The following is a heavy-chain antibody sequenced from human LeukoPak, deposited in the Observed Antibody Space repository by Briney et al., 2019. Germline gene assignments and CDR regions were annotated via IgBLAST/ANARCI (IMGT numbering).Heavy chain of an antibody. CDR1: GYTFTSYG. Sequence: ASVKVSCKASGYTFTSYGISWVRQAPGQGLEWMGWISAYNGNTNYAQKLQGRVTMTTDTSTSTAYMELRSLRSDDTAVYYCARVGWDIVLMVYAPFDYWGQGTLVTVSS. J-gene: IGHJ4*02. V-gene: IGHV1-18*01. CDR2: ISAYNGNT. D-gene: IGHD2-8*01. CDR3: ARVGWDIVLMVYAPFDY.